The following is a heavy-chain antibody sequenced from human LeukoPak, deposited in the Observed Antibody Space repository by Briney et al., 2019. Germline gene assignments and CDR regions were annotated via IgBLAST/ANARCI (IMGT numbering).Heavy chain of an antibody. V-gene: IGHV4-59*08. Sequence: SETLSLTCTVSGGSISSYYWSWIRQPPGKGLEWIGYIYYSGSTNYNPSLKSRVTISVDTSKNQFSLKLSSVTAADTAVYYCARQGGGFWYFDLWDRGTLVTVSS. D-gene: IGHD6-25*01. CDR3: ARQGGGFWYFDL. J-gene: IGHJ2*01. CDR1: GGSISSYY. CDR2: IYYSGST.